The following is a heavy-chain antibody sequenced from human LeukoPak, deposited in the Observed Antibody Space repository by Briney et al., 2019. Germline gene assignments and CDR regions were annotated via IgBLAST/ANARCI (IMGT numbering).Heavy chain of an antibody. CDR2: MNPNSGNT. Sequence: ASVKVSCKASGHTFTSYDINWVRQATGQGLEWMGWMNPNSGNTGYAQKFQGRVTMTRNTSISTAYMELSSLRSEDTAVYYCARGGSRGATRGEYFQHWGQGTLVTVSS. J-gene: IGHJ1*01. D-gene: IGHD1-26*01. CDR1: GHTFTSYD. V-gene: IGHV1-8*01. CDR3: ARGGSRGATRGEYFQH.